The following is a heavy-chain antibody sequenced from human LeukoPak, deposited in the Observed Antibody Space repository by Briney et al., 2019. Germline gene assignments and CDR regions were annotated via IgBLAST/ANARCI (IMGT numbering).Heavy chain of an antibody. CDR1: GGSISSSSYY. CDR3: VRGGTFYLPY. D-gene: IGHD1-26*01. CDR2: IFHTGPT. J-gene: IGHJ4*02. Sequence: SETLSLTCTVSGGSISSSSYYWGWIRQPPGKGLEWIGEIFHTGPTNYNPSLKSRVTISMDKSEKQVSLRLNSVTAADTAIYYCVRGGTFYLPYWGQGILVTVSS. V-gene: IGHV4-39*07.